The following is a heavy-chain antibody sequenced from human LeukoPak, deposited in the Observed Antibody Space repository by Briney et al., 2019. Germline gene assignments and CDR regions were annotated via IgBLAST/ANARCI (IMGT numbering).Heavy chain of an antibody. D-gene: IGHD3-22*01. CDR3: ARRGYKFSDLDN. V-gene: IGHV1-2*02. Sequence: AASVKVSCKASGYTFTGYYMHWVRQAPGQGLEWMGWINPNNGDTNFAQKFQGRVAMTRDTSMNTVYMELSSLRSDDTAVYYCARRGYKFSDLDNWGQGTLVTVSS. J-gene: IGHJ4*02. CDR2: INPNNGDT. CDR1: GYTFTGYY.